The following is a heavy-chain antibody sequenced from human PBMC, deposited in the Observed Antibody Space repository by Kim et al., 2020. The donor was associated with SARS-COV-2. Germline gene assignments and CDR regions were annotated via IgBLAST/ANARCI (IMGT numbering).Heavy chain of an antibody. J-gene: IGHJ4*02. D-gene: IGHD6-19*01. Sequence: ADSGQGRFTISRDNSKNPLYLKMNSLRAEDTAVYYCARDRYSSGWQAFDYWGQGTLVTVSS. V-gene: IGHV3-30*07. CDR3: ARDRYSSGWQAFDY.